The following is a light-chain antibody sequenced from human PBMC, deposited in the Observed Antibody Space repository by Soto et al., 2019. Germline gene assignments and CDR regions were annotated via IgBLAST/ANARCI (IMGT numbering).Light chain of an antibody. Sequence: EVVMTQSPATLSVSPGERVTLSCRASQSINAHLAWYQQKPGQAPRLLIHGASTRATGIPARVSGSGFGTEFILTISSLQSEDFAVYYCQQYNNWLWTFGQGTKVEIQ. V-gene: IGKV3-15*01. CDR3: QQYNNWLWT. CDR1: QSINAH. J-gene: IGKJ1*01. CDR2: GAS.